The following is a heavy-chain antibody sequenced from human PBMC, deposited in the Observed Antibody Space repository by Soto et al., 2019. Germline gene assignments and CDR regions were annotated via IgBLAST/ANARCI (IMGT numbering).Heavy chain of an antibody. CDR2: IYYSGST. Sequence: PSETLSLTCTVSGGSISSYYWSWIRQPPGKGLEWIGYIYYSGSTNYNPSLKSRVTISVDTSKNQFSLKLSSVTAADTAVYYCARRVRVVPAANRNYYYYYMDVWGKGTTVPVYS. CDR1: GGSISSYY. J-gene: IGHJ6*03. V-gene: IGHV4-59*08. D-gene: IGHD2-2*01. CDR3: ARRVRVVPAANRNYYYYYMDV.